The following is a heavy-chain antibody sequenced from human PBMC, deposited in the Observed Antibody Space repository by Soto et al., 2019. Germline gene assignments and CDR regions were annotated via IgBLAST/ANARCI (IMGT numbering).Heavy chain of an antibody. J-gene: IGHJ4*02. V-gene: IGHV3-23*01. D-gene: IGHD6-13*01. CDR2: ISKSGGGT. CDR1: GFTFSNYA. CDR3: AKTSSMFDY. Sequence: EVQLLESGGGLVQPGGSLRLSCAASGFTFSNYAMSWVRQAPGKGLEWVSSISKSGGGTYYADSVKGRFTISRDNSKSTLYLQMNSLKAVDTVVYSCAKTSSMFDYWGQGTLVTVSS.